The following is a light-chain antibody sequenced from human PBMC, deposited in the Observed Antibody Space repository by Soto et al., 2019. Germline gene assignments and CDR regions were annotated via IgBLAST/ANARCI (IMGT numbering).Light chain of an antibody. CDR3: CSYAGSRTFLYV. V-gene: IGLV2-23*02. CDR1: SSDVGSYSL. CDR2: EVS. J-gene: IGLJ1*01. Sequence: QSVLTQPASVSGSPGQSITISCTGTSSDVGSYSLVSWYQQHPGKAPKLMIYEVSKRPSGVSNRFSGSKSGNTASLTISGLQAEDEADYYCCSYAGSRTFLYVFGTGTKVTVL.